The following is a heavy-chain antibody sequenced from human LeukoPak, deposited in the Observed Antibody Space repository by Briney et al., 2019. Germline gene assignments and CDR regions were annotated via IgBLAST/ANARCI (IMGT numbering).Heavy chain of an antibody. V-gene: IGHV3-30*02. J-gene: IGHJ4*02. CDR3: RKIHKIGDSGDHDYYDS. D-gene: IGHD2-21*01. CDR2: IRYHGINK. CDR1: AVTIMRDG. Sequence: GGSLRLSCAASAVTIMRDGMYWVRQAPGEGLQWVAFIRYHGINKYYADSVKGRFTISRDNSKNTLFLDMNSLSLEDTRLYYCRKIHKIGDSGDHDYYDSWGQGTLVTVSS.